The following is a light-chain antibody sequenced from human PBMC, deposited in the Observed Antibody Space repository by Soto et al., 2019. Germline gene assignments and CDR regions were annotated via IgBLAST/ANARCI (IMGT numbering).Light chain of an antibody. J-gene: IGKJ5*01. V-gene: IGKV3-15*01. CDR1: QSVSSN. CDR2: GSS. Sequence: EIVMTQSPATLSVSPGERATLSCRASQSVSSNLAWYQQKPGQAPRLLIYGSSTRDTGIPARFSGSGSGTEFTLTISSLQSEDFSVYYCQQYNNWLITFGQGTRLESK. CDR3: QQYNNWLIT.